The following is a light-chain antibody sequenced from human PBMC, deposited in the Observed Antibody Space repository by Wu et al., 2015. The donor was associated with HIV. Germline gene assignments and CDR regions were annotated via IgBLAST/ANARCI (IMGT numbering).Light chain of an antibody. CDR3: QHYGSSPR. V-gene: IGKV3-20*01. CDR1: QSVSY. CDR2: GTS. J-gene: IGKJ5*01. Sequence: EIVLTQSPATLSLSPGERATLSCRASQSVSYLAWYQQKPGQPPRLLIYGTSSRAIGTPARFSGSGSGADFTLIINRLEPEDFAVYYCQHYGSSPRFGQGTRLEIK.